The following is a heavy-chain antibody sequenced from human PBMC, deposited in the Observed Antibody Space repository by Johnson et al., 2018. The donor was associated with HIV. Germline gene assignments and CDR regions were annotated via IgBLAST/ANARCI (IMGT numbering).Heavy chain of an antibody. J-gene: IGHJ3*02. CDR1: GFTFSSYW. CDR3: ARDGPWLQSQRDAFDI. Sequence: VQLVESGGGVVQPGGSLRLSCAASGFTFSSYWMSWVRQAPGKGLEWVANIKQDGSEKYYVDSVKGRFTISRDNAKNSLYLQMNSLRAEDTAVYYCARDGPWLQSQRDAFDIWGQGTMVTVSS. D-gene: IGHD5-24*01. CDR2: IKQDGSEK. V-gene: IGHV3-7*01.